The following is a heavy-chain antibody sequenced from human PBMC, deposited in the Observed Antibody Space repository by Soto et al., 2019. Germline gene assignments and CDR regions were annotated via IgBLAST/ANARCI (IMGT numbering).Heavy chain of an antibody. V-gene: IGHV4-31*03. CDR1: GDSISNSAYY. J-gene: IGHJ5*02. CDR2: IYFSGRT. D-gene: IGHD6-6*01. CDR3: ARDPYSSSSPWFDP. Sequence: SETLSLTCTVSGDSISNSAYYWSWIRQHPGKGLEWIGYIYFSGRTYYNPSLKSRITISVDTSKNQFSLNLSSVTAADTAVYYCARDPYSSSSPWFDPWGQGTLVTVSS.